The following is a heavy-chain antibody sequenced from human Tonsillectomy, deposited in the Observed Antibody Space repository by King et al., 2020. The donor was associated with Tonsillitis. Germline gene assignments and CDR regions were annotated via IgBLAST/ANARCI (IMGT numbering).Heavy chain of an antibody. Sequence: VQLVQSGGGLVKPGGSLRLSCAASGFTFSRYSMNWVRQAPGKGLEWVSSISSSSSYIFYADSVKGRFTISRDNAKNSLYLQMNSLRAEDTAVYYCAREGGDYGDYFDYWGQGTLVTVSS. J-gene: IGHJ4*02. D-gene: IGHD4-17*01. CDR2: ISSSSSYI. CDR1: GFTFSRYS. CDR3: AREGGDYGDYFDY. V-gene: IGHV3-21*01.